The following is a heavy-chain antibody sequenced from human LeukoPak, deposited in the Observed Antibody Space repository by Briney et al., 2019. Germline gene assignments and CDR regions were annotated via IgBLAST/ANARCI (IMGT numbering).Heavy chain of an antibody. D-gene: IGHD4-17*01. CDR2: IWYDGSNK. J-gene: IGHJ6*02. CDR1: GFTFSSYG. Sequence: GGSLRLSCAASGFTFSSYGMHWVRQAPGKGLEWVAVIWYDGSNKYYADSVKGRFTISRDNSKNTLYLQMNSLRAEDTAVYYCARMGTNTVTTLYYYYYGMDVWGQGTTVTVSS. CDR3: ARMGTNTVTTLYYYYYGMDV. V-gene: IGHV3-33*01.